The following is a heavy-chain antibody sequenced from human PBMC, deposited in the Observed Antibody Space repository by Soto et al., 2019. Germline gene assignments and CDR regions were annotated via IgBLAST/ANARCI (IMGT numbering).Heavy chain of an antibody. CDR3: ARIPHDWNDGGATFDY. CDR1: GFSLSNARMG. D-gene: IGHD1-1*01. J-gene: IGHJ4*02. CDR2: IFSNDEK. Sequence: QVTLKESGPVLVEPTETLTLTCTVSGFSLSNARMGVSWIRQPPGKALEWLAHIFSNDEKSYSTSLKSRLTIAKDTSKSQVVLTMTNMDPVDTATYYCARIPHDWNDGGATFDYWGQGTLVTVSS. V-gene: IGHV2-26*01.